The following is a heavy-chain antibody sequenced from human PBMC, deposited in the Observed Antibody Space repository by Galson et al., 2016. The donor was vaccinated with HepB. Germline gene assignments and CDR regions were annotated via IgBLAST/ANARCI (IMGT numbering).Heavy chain of an antibody. CDR3: ARAETYYYETSGYYFAS. CDR1: GDSITNHY. V-gene: IGHV4-59*11. J-gene: IGHJ4*02. CDR2: IHHSGTT. Sequence: SETLSLTCTVSGDSITNHYWSWIRQPPGKGLEWIGHIHHSGTTNYNPALKSRVTISVDSSKRKFSLKLTPLTPADTAVYFCARAETYYYETSGYYFASWGQGTLVIASS. D-gene: IGHD3-22*01.